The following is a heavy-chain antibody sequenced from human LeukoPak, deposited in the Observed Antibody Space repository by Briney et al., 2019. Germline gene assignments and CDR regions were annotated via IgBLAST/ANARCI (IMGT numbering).Heavy chain of an antibody. CDR1: GGSISSGSYY. Sequence: SGTLSLTCTVSGGSISSGSYYWSWIRQPAGKGLEWIGRIYTSGSPNYNPSLKSLVTISVDTSKHQFSLKLSSVAAADTAVYYCARTTEGGYAYDYFYYYYMDVWGKGTTVTISS. CDR3: ARTTEGGYAYDYFYYYYMDV. V-gene: IGHV4-61*02. CDR2: IYTSGSP. D-gene: IGHD5-18*01. J-gene: IGHJ6*03.